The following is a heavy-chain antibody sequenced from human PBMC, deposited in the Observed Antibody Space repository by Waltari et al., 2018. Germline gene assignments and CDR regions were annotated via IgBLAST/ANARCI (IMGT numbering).Heavy chain of an antibody. Sequence: QVQLQESGPGLVKPSETLSLTCTVSGGSISSHYWSWIRQPPGKGLEWIGYIYYSGSTNYNPSLKSRVTISVDTSKNQFSLKLSSVTAADTAVYYCASGLGTYYDIWSGYHTPGWFDPWGQGTLVTVSS. J-gene: IGHJ5*02. CDR2: IYYSGST. CDR3: ASGLGTYYDIWSGYHTPGWFDP. CDR1: GGSISSHY. D-gene: IGHD3-3*01. V-gene: IGHV4-59*11.